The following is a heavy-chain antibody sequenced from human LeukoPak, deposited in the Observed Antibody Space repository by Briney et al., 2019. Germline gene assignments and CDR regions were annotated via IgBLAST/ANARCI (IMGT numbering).Heavy chain of an antibody. CDR2: MNPNSGNT. CDR1: GYTFTSYD. J-gene: IGHJ5*02. Sequence: ASVKVSCKASGYTFTSYDINWVRQATGQGLEWMGWMNPNSGNTGYAQKFQGRVTMTRNTSISTAYMELSSLRSEDTAVYYCARALFRRIAAAGTRASTRNSQRRIWFDPWGQGTLVTVSS. CDR3: ARALFRRIAAAGTRASTRNSQRRIWFDP. D-gene: IGHD6-13*01. V-gene: IGHV1-8*01.